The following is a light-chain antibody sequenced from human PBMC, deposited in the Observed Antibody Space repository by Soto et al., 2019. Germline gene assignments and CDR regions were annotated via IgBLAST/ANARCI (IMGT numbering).Light chain of an antibody. Sequence: QSVLTQPASVSGSPGQSITISCTGTSNDIGTYNYVSWYQQYPGRAPKLIIYEVSVRPSGISTRFSGSKSGNTASLTISDLQAEDEADYYCSSYTSSSTLVFGGGTKLTVL. CDR3: SSYTSSSTLV. CDR1: SNDIGTYNY. V-gene: IGLV2-14*03. J-gene: IGLJ2*01. CDR2: EVS.